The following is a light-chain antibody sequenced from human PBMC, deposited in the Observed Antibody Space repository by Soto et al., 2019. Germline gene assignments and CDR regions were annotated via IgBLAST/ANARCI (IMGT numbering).Light chain of an antibody. CDR3: QHRSDWPT. Sequence: EIVLTQSPATLSLSPGERATLSCRASQSVSSYLAWYQQKPGQSPRLLIYDASNRATGIPARFSGSGSGTAFTLTISSLEPEDFAVYYCQHRSDWPTFGQGTRLEIK. CDR2: DAS. J-gene: IGKJ5*01. CDR1: QSVSSY. V-gene: IGKV3-11*01.